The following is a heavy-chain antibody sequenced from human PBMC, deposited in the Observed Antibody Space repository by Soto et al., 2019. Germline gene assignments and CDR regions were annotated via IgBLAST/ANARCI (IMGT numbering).Heavy chain of an antibody. D-gene: IGHD5-12*01. Sequence: QVQLVQSGAEVKKPGSSVKVSCKASGGTFNNYPITWVRQAPGAGLEWMGGSIPIFGTANYAQKFQGRVTISVDESTSTAYMELSSLRSEDTAVYYCARGRGYSGDDHYYYFDMDVWGQGTTVTVSS. CDR2: SIPIFGTA. J-gene: IGHJ6*02. V-gene: IGHV1-69*01. CDR1: GGTFNNYP. CDR3: ARGRGYSGDDHYYYFDMDV.